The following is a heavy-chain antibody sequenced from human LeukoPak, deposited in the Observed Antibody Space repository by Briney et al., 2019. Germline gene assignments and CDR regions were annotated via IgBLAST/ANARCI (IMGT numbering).Heavy chain of an antibody. V-gene: IGHV1-2*02. D-gene: IGHD3-22*01. CDR1: GYTFTGYY. CDR3: ARPQKRKDSRDAFDI. CDR2: INPNSGGT. J-gene: IGHJ3*02. Sequence: GASVKVSCKASGYTFTGYYLHWVRQGPGQGLEWMGWINPNSGGTNYAQKFQGRVTMTRDTSISTAYMELSRLRSDDTAVYYCARPQKRKDSRDAFDIWGQGTMVTVSS.